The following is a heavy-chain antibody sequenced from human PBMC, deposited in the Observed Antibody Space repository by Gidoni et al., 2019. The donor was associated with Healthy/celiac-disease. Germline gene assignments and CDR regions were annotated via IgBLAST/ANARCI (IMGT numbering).Heavy chain of an antibody. V-gene: IGHV3-73*02. CDR3: TRLYSSGWYGPEGPTPYYGMDV. CDR2: IRSKANSYAT. D-gene: IGHD6-19*01. CDR1: GITFSGSA. J-gene: IGHJ6*02. Sequence: EVQLVESGGGLVQPGGSLKLSCADDGITFSGSAMHWVRQASGTGLEWVGRIRSKANSYATAYAASVKGRFTISRDDSKTTAYLQMNSLKTADTAVYYCTRLYSSGWYGPEGPTPYYGMDVWGQGTTVTVSS.